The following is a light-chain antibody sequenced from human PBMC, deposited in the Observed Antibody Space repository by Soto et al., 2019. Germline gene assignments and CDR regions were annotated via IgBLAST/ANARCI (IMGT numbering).Light chain of an antibody. J-gene: IGKJ2*01. Sequence: DIQLTQSPSFLSASVEYRVTISCRASYDISSSLAWYQQEPGKPPKLLIYDSSTLQTGVPSRFTGSGSGRKFTLTISGLQVGDFATYFCQQLSHYPYTFGQGTKLEI. V-gene: IGKV1-9*01. CDR1: YDISSS. CDR2: DSS. CDR3: QQLSHYPYT.